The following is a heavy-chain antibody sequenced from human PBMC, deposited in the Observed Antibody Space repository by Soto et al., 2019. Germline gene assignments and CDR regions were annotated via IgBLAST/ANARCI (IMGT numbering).Heavy chain of an antibody. CDR3: AREARVEMATIDS. Sequence: EVQLVESGGGLVKPGGSLRLSCAASGFTFSSYSMNWVRQAPGKGLEWVSSISSSSSYIYYADSVKGRFTISRDNAKNSLYLQMKSLRAEDTAVYYCAREARVEMATIDSWGQGTLVTVSS. CDR2: ISSSSSYI. D-gene: IGHD5-12*01. CDR1: GFTFSSYS. V-gene: IGHV3-21*01. J-gene: IGHJ4*02.